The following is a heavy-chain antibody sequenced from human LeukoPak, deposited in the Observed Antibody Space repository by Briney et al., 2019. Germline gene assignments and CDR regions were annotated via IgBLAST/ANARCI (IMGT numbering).Heavy chain of an antibody. CDR3: VRETYCGGSSCYRGYYGSGSYKDMDY. D-gene: IGHD3-10*01. CDR2: LNPSSGNT. CDR1: GGTFSSYA. J-gene: IGHJ4*02. Sequence: GASVKVSCKASGGTFSSYAIDWVRQAPGQGLEWMGGLNPSSGNTIYAQKFQGRVAMTRDTSITTAYLDLSGLRSDDTAIYYCVRETYCGGSSCYRGYYGSGSYKDMDYWGQGTLVTVSS. V-gene: IGHV1-2*02.